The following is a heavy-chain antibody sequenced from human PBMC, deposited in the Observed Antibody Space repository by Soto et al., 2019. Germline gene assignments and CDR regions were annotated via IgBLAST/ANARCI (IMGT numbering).Heavy chain of an antibody. V-gene: IGHV1-69*12. CDR1: GGTFSSYA. Sequence: QVQLVQSGAEVKKPGSSVKVSCKASGGTFSSYAISWVRQAPGQGLEWMGGIIPIFGTANYAQKFQGRVTITADESTSTADMELSSLRAEDTAVYYCAREVVVAATGWFDPWGQGTLVTVSS. CDR2: IIPIFGTA. D-gene: IGHD2-15*01. J-gene: IGHJ5*02. CDR3: AREVVVAATGWFDP.